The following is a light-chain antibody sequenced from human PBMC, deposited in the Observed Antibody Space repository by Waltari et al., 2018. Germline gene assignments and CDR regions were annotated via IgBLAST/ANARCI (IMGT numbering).Light chain of an antibody. CDR1: QSVTSIA. J-gene: IGKJ4*01. Sequence: CRASQSVTSIALSWFQQRPGQAPRLLIFGASNRATDIPDRFSGSGSGTDFTLTISRLEPEDFAVYYCQHYDGSVVTFGGGTKVEI. CDR2: GAS. V-gene: IGKV3-20*01. CDR3: QHYDGSVVT.